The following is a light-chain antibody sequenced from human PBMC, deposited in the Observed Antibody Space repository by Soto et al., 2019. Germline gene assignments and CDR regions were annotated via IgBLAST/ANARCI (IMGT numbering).Light chain of an antibody. Sequence: EIVMTQSPPTLSVSQGERATLSCGASQSVRSNLAWYQQKPGQAPRLLIYGASTRATGIPARFSGSGSGTEFTLTISSLQSEDFAVYYCQQYNDWPPWTFGQGTKVEIK. V-gene: IGKV3-15*01. J-gene: IGKJ1*01. CDR3: QQYNDWPPWT. CDR1: QSVRSN. CDR2: GAS.